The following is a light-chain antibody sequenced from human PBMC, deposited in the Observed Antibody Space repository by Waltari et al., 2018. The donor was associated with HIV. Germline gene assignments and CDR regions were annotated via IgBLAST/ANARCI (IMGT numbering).Light chain of an antibody. V-gene: IGLV1-44*01. CDR3: AAWDDSLNGHV. J-gene: IGLJ1*01. Sequence: QSVLTQPPSASGTPGQRVTISCSGSRSNIGSNTVHWYQQLPGTAPKLLIYSNNQRPSGVPDRFSGSKSGTSASLAISGLQSEDEADYYCAAWDDSLNGHVFGTGTKVTVL. CDR2: SNN. CDR1: RSNIGSNT.